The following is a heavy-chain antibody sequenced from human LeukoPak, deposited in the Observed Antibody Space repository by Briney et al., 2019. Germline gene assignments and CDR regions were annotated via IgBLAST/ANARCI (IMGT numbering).Heavy chain of an antibody. V-gene: IGHV1-2*02. CDR1: GYTFTGYY. Sequence: ASVNVSCKASGYTFTGYYIHWVRQAPGQGLEWMGWINPNSGATNYAQKFQGRVTMTRDTSITTAYMELTSLRSDDTAVYYCARAPLEGFDYWGQGTLVTVSS. J-gene: IGHJ4*02. CDR2: INPNSGAT. CDR3: ARAPLEGFDY.